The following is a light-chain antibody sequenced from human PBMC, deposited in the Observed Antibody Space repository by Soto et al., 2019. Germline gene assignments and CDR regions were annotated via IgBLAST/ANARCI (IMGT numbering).Light chain of an antibody. Sequence: QSALTQPASVSGSPGQSITISCTGTSSDVGGQKLVSWYQQHPGKAPKVLLYEGSERPSGVSDRFSGSKSGNTASLTISGLQAEDEDDYYCCSDAGSTTWVFGGGTKLTVL. CDR3: CSDAGSTTWV. CDR2: EGS. J-gene: IGLJ3*02. V-gene: IGLV2-23*01. CDR1: SSDVGGQKL.